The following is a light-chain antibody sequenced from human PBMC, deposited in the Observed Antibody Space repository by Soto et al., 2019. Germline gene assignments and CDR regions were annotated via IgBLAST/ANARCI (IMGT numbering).Light chain of an antibody. CDR3: VLYMRSGISV. CDR1: DSNIGAGSD. Sequence: QSVLTQPPSVSGAPGQRVTISCAGSDSNIGAGSDVHWYQHLPGTAPKLLIYENSNRPSGVPDRFSGSKSGTSGSLDITGLQAEDEADYYCVLYMRSGISVFGGGTKVTVL. V-gene: IGLV1-40*01. J-gene: IGLJ2*01. CDR2: ENS.